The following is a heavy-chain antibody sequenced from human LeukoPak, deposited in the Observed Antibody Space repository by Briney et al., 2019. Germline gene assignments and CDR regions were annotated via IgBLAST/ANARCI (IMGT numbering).Heavy chain of an antibody. V-gene: IGHV3-64D*06. CDR3: VKGAKATYIVVVVAATLNWDY. J-gene: IGHJ4*02. D-gene: IGHD2-15*01. CDR2: ISSNGGST. Sequence: GGSLRLSCSASGFTFSSYAMHWVRQAPGKGLEYVSAISSNGGSTYYADSVKGRFTISRDNSKNTLYLQMSSLRAEDTAVYYCVKGAKATYIVVVVAATLNWDYWGQGTLVTVSS. CDR1: GFTFSSYA.